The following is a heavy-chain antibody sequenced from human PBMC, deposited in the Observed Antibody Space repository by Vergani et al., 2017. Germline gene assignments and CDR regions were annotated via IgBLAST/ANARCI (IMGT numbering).Heavy chain of an antibody. Sequence: QVQLLESGPGLLKPSETLSLTCSVSGYSITSGYYWGWIRQPPGRGLEWIGSIYHTVSAYYNPSLKSRVTVSVDTSMNQVSLTLDSVTAADTAVYYCARGGVCYGSGPTGWFDPWGQGTLVTVSS. J-gene: IGHJ5*02. CDR3: ARGGVCYGSGPTGWFDP. D-gene: IGHD3-10*01. CDR2: IYHTVSA. CDR1: GYSITSGYY. V-gene: IGHV4-38-2*02.